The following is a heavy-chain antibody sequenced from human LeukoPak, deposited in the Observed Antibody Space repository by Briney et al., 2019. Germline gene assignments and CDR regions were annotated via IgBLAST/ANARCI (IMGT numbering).Heavy chain of an antibody. V-gene: IGHV3-9*01. D-gene: IGHD3-22*01. CDR3: ARASYYYDTTGLGAVDI. CDR1: GFTFHDYA. J-gene: IGHJ3*02. CDR2: INWNSDNI. Sequence: PGGSLRLSCEASGFTFHDYAMHWVRQAPGKGLEWVSGINWNSDNIGYADSVKGRFTISRDDAKNSLFLQMNSLRAEDTALYYCARASYYYDTTGLGAVDIWGQGTLVTVSS.